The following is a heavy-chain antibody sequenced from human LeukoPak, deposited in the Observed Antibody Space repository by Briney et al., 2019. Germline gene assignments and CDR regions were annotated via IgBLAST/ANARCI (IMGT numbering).Heavy chain of an antibody. Sequence: GASVKVSCKASGYTFTSYYMHWVRQAPGQELEWMGIISPSGGSTSYAQKFQGRVTMTRDMSTSTVYMELSSLRSEDTAVYYCASQPQLELPFADYYYYYMDVWGKGTTVTVSS. V-gene: IGHV1-46*01. J-gene: IGHJ6*03. D-gene: IGHD1-7*01. CDR2: ISPSGGST. CDR3: ASQPQLELPFADYYYYYMDV. CDR1: GYTFTSYY.